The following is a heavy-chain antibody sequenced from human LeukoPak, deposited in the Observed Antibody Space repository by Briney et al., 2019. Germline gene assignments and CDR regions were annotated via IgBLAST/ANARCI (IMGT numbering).Heavy chain of an antibody. V-gene: IGHV1-18*01. J-gene: IGHJ6*02. CDR1: GYTFTSYG. D-gene: IGHD4-17*01. CDR3: ARDLILTTVTSYRTHYGMDV. CDR2: ISAYNGNT. Sequence: GASVKVSCTASGYTFTSYGISWVRQAPGQGLEWMGWISAYNGNTNYAQKLQGRVTMTTGTSTSTAYMELRSLRSDDTAVYYCARDLILTTVTSYRTHYGMDVWGQGTTVTVSS.